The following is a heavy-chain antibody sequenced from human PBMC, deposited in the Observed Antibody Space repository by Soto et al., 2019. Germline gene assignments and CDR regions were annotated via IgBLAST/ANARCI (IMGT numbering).Heavy chain of an antibody. J-gene: IGHJ4*02. CDR1: GFPLNWCW. CDR3: ARDATYGHILPLAW. V-gene: IGHV3-7*01. D-gene: IGHD3-9*01. Sequence: PGGSLRLSYAASGFPLNWCWMSWVRQAPWKGLEWVPNEKEDGSEKYYADSVKGRFTISRNNAKNSLFLQMNNLRAEDTVIYYCARDATYGHILPLAWWGLGTLVTVSS. CDR2: EKEDGSEK.